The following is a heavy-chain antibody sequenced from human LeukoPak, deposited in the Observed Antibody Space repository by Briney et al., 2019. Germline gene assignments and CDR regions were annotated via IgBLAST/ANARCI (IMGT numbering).Heavy chain of an antibody. J-gene: IGHJ3*02. Sequence: SETLSLTCTVSGGSISSYYWSWIRQPPGKGLEWIGYIYYSGSTNYNPSLKSRVTISVDTSKNQFSLKLSSVTAADTAVYYCARGSYYGSGSLYAFDIWGQGTMVTVSS. CDR2: IYYSGST. CDR1: GGSISSYY. V-gene: IGHV4-59*01. CDR3: ARGSYYGSGSLYAFDI. D-gene: IGHD3-10*01.